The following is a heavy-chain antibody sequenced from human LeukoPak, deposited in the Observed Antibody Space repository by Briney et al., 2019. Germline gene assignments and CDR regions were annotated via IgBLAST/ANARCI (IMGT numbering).Heavy chain of an antibody. D-gene: IGHD1-26*01. J-gene: IGHJ4*02. CDR1: GLTFSSYG. V-gene: IGHV3-30*18. CDR2: ISYDGSNK. CDR3: AKDLQDVGANDY. Sequence: GGSLRLSCAASGLTFSSYGMHWVRQAPGKGLEWVAVISYDGSNKYYADSVKGRFTISRDNSKNTLYLQMNSLRAEDTAVYYCAKDLQDVGANDYWGQGTLVTVSS.